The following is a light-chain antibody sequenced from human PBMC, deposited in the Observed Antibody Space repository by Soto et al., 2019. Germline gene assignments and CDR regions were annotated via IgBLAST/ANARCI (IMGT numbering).Light chain of an antibody. Sequence: QSALTQPRSVSGSPGQSVTISCTGTSSDVGGYSYVSWYQQHPGKAPKLMIYDVTKWPSGVPDRFSGSKSGNTASLTISGLQTEDEADYYCSSYAGSYTVVFGGGTKLTVL. J-gene: IGLJ2*01. V-gene: IGLV2-11*01. CDR1: SSDVGGYSY. CDR2: DVT. CDR3: SSYAGSYTVV.